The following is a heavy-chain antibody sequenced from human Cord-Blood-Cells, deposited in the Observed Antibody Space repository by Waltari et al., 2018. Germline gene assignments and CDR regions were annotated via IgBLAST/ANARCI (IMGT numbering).Heavy chain of an antibody. J-gene: IGHJ5*02. CDR1: GGSFRGYY. CDR3: ARGKGVPLMVRGNWFDP. V-gene: IGHV4-34*01. CDR2: INQSGST. D-gene: IGHD3-10*01. Sequence: QVPLQQWGAGLLKPSETLSLTCAVYGGSFRGYYWRWIPQPPGKGLEWMGEINQSGSTNYNPSLKSRVTISVDTSKNQFSLKLSSVTAADTAVYYCARGKGVPLMVRGNWFDPWGQGTLVTVSS.